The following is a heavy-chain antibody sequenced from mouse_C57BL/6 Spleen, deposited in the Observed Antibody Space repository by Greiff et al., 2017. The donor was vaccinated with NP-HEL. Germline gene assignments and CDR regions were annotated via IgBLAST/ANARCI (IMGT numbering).Heavy chain of an antibody. CDR3: ARDYGSSYLAWFAY. V-gene: IGHV1-54*01. J-gene: IGHJ3*01. D-gene: IGHD1-1*01. CDR1: GYAFTNYL. Sequence: QVQLQQSGAELVRPGTSVKVSCKASGYAFTNYLIEWVKQRPGQGLEWIGVINPGSGGTNYNEKFKGKATLTADKSSSTAYMQLSSLTSEDSAVYFCARDYGSSYLAWFAYWGQGTVVTVSA. CDR2: INPGSGGT.